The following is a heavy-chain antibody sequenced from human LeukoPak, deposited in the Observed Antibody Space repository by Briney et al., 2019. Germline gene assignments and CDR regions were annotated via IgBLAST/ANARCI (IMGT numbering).Heavy chain of an antibody. V-gene: IGHV1-18*01. CDR2: ISASKGNT. CDR3: ARDVRRRVVVPGATYFDY. Sequence: ASVKVSCKSSGYTFTSYGISWVRQAPGQGLEWMGWISASKGNTNYAQNFQGRVTMTTDTSTSTAYMVLRSPRSDDTAMYYCARDVRRRVVVPGATYFDYWGQGTLVTVSP. CDR1: GYTFTSYG. D-gene: IGHD2-2*01. J-gene: IGHJ4*02.